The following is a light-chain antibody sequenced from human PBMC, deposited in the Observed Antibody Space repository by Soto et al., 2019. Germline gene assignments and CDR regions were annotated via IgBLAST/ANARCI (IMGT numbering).Light chain of an antibody. V-gene: IGLV1-40*01. J-gene: IGLJ1*01. CDR1: SSNIGAGYD. Sequence: QAVVTQPPSVSGAPGQRVTISCTGSSSNIGAGYDVHWYQQLPGTAPKLLIYDNFNRPSGVPDRFSGSKSGTSASLAITGLQAEDEADYYCQSYDSSLSGYVFGTGTKVTVL. CDR2: DNF. CDR3: QSYDSSLSGYV.